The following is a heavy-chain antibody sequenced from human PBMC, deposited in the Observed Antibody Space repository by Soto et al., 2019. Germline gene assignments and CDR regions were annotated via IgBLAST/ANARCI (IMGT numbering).Heavy chain of an antibody. CDR1: GGSISSYY. J-gene: IGHJ6*02. V-gene: IGHV4-4*07. D-gene: IGHD6-19*01. Sequence: SETLSLTCTVSGGSISSYYWSWIRQPAGKGLEWIGRIYTSGSTNYNPSLKSRVTMSVDTSKNQFSLKLSSVTAADTAVYYCARMYSSGWYELWGGLRDYYYGMDVWGQGTTVTVSS. CDR2: IYTSGST. CDR3: ARMYSSGWYELWGGLRDYYYGMDV.